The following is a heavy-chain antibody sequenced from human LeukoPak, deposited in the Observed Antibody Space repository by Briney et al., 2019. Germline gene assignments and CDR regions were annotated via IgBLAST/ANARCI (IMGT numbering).Heavy chain of an antibody. CDR3: ARETRNWNYVEWFDP. CDR1: GYTFTGYY. Sequence: ASVKVSCKAPGYTFTGYYMHWVRQAPGQGLEWMGWINPNSGGTNYAQKFQGRVTMTRDTSISTAYMELSRLRSDDTAVYYCARETRNWNYVEWFDPWGQGTLVTVSS. D-gene: IGHD1-7*01. J-gene: IGHJ5*02. V-gene: IGHV1-2*02. CDR2: INPNSGGT.